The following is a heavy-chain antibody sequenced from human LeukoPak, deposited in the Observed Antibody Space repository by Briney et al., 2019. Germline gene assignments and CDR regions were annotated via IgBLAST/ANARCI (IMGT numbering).Heavy chain of an antibody. CDR2: MNPNSGNR. V-gene: IGHV1-8*01. CDR1: GYTFTSYD. CDR3: AKTETRSFHR. Sequence: ASVKVSCKASGYTFTSYDINWVRQATGQGLEWMGWMNPNSGNRGYAQKFQGRVTITGNTSINTVYMELSGLRSEDTAVYYCAKTETRSFHRWGQGTLVTVSS. D-gene: IGHD1-14*01. J-gene: IGHJ4*02.